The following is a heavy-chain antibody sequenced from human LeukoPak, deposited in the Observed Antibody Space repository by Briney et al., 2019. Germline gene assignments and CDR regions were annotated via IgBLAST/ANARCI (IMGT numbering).Heavy chain of an antibody. J-gene: IGHJ6*03. CDR2: ISGSGGST. CDR3: QVTTPKDNYYYYMDV. D-gene: IGHD4-17*01. V-gene: IGHV3-23*01. CDR1: GFTFSSYA. Sequence: GGSLRLSCAASGFTFSSYAMSWVRQAPGKGLEWVSAISGSGGSTYYADSVKGRFTISRDNSKNTLYLQMNSLRAEDTAVYYCQVTTPKDNYYYYMDVWGKGTTVTVSS.